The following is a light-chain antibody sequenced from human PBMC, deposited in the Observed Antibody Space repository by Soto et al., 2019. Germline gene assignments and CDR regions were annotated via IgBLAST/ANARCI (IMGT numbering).Light chain of an antibody. CDR2: EVS. CDR1: SSDVGDYDY. J-gene: IGLJ3*02. CDR3: SSYAGSNIWV. Sequence: QSALTQPASVSGSPGQSITISCTGTSSDVGDYDYVSWYQQYAGKAPKMMIYEVSNRPSGVSNRFSGSKSGNTASLTISGLQAEDEADYYCSSYAGSNIWVFGGGTKVTVL. V-gene: IGLV2-14*01.